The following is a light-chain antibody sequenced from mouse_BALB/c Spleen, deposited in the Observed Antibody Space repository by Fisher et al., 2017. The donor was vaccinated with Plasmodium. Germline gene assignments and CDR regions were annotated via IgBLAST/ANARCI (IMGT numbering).Light chain of an antibody. CDR2: YTS. J-gene: IGKJ5*01. CDR1: QSISSN. CDR3: QQSNSWPLT. Sequence: DIVITQSPVTLSVTPGDSVSLSCRASQSISSNLHWYQQKSHESPRLLINYTSQSISGIPSKFSGSRSGTDFTLTINSVETEDFGMYFCQQSNSWPLTFGAGTKLELK. V-gene: IGKV5-43*01.